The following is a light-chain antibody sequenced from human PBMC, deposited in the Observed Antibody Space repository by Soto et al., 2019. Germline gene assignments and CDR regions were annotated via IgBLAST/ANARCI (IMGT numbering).Light chain of an antibody. CDR1: SSDVGRYSY. CDR3: CSYAGTYTGV. J-gene: IGLJ1*01. Sequence: QSVLTRPRSASGSPGQSVSISCTGTSSDVGRYSYVSWYQQHPGKAPKLMIYDVSERPSGFPDRFSGSKSGNTASLTISGLQAEDEADYYCCSYAGTYTGVFGTGTKATVL. CDR2: DVS. V-gene: IGLV2-11*01.